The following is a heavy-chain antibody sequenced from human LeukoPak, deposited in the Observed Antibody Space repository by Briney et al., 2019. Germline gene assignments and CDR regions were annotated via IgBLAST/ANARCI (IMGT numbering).Heavy chain of an antibody. CDR3: ARAYSSRVTVDY. Sequence: ASVKLSCKASGYTCTSYDMHWVRQAPGQGIEWMGIINPSGGSTSYAQKFQGRVTMTSDTSTSTVYMELSSLRSEDTAVYYCARAYSSRVTVDYWGQGTLVIVSS. CDR2: INPSGGST. CDR1: GYTCTSYD. V-gene: IGHV1-46*01. J-gene: IGHJ4*02. D-gene: IGHD4-17*01.